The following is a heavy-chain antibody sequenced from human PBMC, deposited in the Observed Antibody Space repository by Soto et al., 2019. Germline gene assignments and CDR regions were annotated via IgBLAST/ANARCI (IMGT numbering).Heavy chain of an antibody. CDR3: ARRVVINYYYGMDG. V-gene: IGHV1-2*02. Sequence: ASVKVSCNASGYTFTGYYMHWGRQAPGQGLEWMGWINPNSGGTNYAQKFQGRVTMTRDTSISTAYMELSRLRSDDTAVYYCARRVVINYYYGMDGWGQGTTVTVSS. D-gene: IGHD3-3*01. CDR1: GYTFTGYY. J-gene: IGHJ6*02. CDR2: INPNSGGT.